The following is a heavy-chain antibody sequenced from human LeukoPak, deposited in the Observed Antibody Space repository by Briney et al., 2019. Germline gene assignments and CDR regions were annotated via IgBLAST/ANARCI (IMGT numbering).Heavy chain of an antibody. CDR3: ARDRSSVAYYYFGMDV. D-gene: IGHD2-15*01. V-gene: IGHV3-9*01. CDR1: GFTFDDSA. CDR2: ISWNGGNI. Sequence: GGSLRPSCAASGFTFDDSAMHWVRQAPGKGLEWVSVISWNGGNIGYADSVKGRFTISRDNAKNSLYLQMNSLRAEDTALYYCARDRSSVAYYYFGMDVWGQGTTVTVSS. J-gene: IGHJ6*02.